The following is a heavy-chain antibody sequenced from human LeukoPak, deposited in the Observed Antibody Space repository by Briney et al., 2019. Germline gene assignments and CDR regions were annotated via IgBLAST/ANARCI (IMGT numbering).Heavy chain of an antibody. CDR2: ISGSGGST. V-gene: IGHV3-23*01. CDR3: AKALKQWLVPGAFDI. D-gene: IGHD6-19*01. J-gene: IGHJ3*02. Sequence: GGSLRLSCAASGFTFSIYAMSWVRQAPGKGLEWVSGISGSGGSTYYADSVKGRFTISRDNSKNTLYLQMNSLRAEDTAVYSCAKALKQWLVPGAFDIWGQGTMVTVSS. CDR1: GFTFSIYA.